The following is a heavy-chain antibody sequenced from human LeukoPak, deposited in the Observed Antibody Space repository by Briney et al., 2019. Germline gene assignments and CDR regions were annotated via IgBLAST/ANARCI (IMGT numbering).Heavy chain of an antibody. CDR3: ARGNRRDGYNLDY. Sequence: SETLSLTCTVSGGSISSYYWSWIRQPPGKGLEWIGYIYYSGSASYNPSLKSRVTISVDTSKNQFSLKLTSVTAADTAVYYCARGNRRDGYNLDYWGQGTLVTVSS. V-gene: IGHV4-59*01. D-gene: IGHD5-24*01. J-gene: IGHJ4*02. CDR1: GGSISSYY. CDR2: IYYSGSA.